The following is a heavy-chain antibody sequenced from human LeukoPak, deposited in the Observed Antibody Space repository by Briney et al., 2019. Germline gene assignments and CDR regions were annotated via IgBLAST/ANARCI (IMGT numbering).Heavy chain of an antibody. CDR1: GYSFTSYW. D-gene: IGHD3-3*01. V-gene: IGHV5-51*01. CDR3: ARQMSES. J-gene: IGHJ5*02. CDR2: IYPGDSST. Sequence: KRGESLKISCKASGYSFTSYWIGWVRQMPGKGLEWMAIIYPGDSSTIYSPSFQGQVTISADKSISTVFLKWSSLKASDTAMYYCARQMSESWGQGTLVTVSS.